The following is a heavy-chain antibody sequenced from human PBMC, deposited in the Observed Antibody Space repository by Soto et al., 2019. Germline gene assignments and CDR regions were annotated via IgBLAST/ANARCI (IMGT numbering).Heavy chain of an antibody. CDR2: ISYDGSNK. CDR1: GFTVSSYG. D-gene: IGHD6-13*01. J-gene: IGHJ4*02. CDR3: AKDGSYSSSWPYYFDH. Sequence: GGSLRLACAASGFTVSSYGMHWVRQAPGKGLEWVAVISYDGSNKYYADSVKGRFIISRDNSKNTLYLQMNSLRAEDTAVYYCAKDGSYSSSWPYYFDHWGQGTLVTVSS. V-gene: IGHV3-30*18.